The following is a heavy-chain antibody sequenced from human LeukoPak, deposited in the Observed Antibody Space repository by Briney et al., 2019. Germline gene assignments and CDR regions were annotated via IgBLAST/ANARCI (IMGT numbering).Heavy chain of an antibody. Sequence: GGSLRLSCAASGFTFSSFDMTWVRQAPGKGLEWVSTISGSGGSTYYADSVKGRFTVSRDNSKDTLYLQMNSLRAEDTAVYYCAKYCSGISCYSGLYWGQGSLVTVAS. CDR3: AKYCSGISCYSGLY. CDR1: GFTFSSFD. V-gene: IGHV3-23*01. D-gene: IGHD2-15*01. CDR2: ISGSGGST. J-gene: IGHJ4*02.